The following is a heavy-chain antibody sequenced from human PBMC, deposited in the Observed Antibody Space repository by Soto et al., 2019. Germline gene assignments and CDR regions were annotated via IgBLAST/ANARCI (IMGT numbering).Heavy chain of an antibody. CDR3: ARPSGTAPVCLLPYTPYGLDV. Sequence: QVQLVQSGAEVKKPGASVKVSCKTSGYTFSDFAIHWVRQTAGLSLEWIGWINAGIGNFRYSQKFQGRVSLTRDTPPNTVYMELRRLTSEDPAACYCARPSGTAPVCLLPYTPYGLDVWAQGTTVPDS. CDR2: INAGIGNF. V-gene: IGHV1-3*01. CDR1: GYTFSDFA. D-gene: IGHD6-13*01. J-gene: IGHJ6*02.